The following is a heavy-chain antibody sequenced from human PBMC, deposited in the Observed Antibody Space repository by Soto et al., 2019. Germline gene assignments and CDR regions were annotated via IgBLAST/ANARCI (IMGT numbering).Heavy chain of an antibody. CDR2: ISSSSSYI. CDR1: GFTFSSYS. Sequence: EVQLVESGGGLVKPGGSLRLSCAASGFTFSSYSMNWVRQAPGKGLEWVSSISSSSSYIYYADSVKGRFTISRDNAKNSLYLQMNSLRAEDTAVYYCARGLYWNPGVGGMDVWGQGTTVTVSS. CDR3: ARGLYWNPGVGGMDV. V-gene: IGHV3-21*01. J-gene: IGHJ6*02. D-gene: IGHD1-1*01.